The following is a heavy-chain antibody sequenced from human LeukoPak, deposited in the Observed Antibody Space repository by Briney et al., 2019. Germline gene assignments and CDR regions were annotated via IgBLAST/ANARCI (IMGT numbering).Heavy chain of an antibody. D-gene: IGHD4-17*01. Sequence: ASVKVSCKASGYTFTDYYMHWVRQAPGQGLEWMGWISPNSGGTNYAQKFQGRVTMTRDTSISTAYMELSRLRPGDTAGYYCGRDYGRGKRFDPWGQGTLVTVSS. CDR1: GYTFTDYY. CDR3: GRDYGRGKRFDP. V-gene: IGHV1-2*02. CDR2: ISPNSGGT. J-gene: IGHJ5*02.